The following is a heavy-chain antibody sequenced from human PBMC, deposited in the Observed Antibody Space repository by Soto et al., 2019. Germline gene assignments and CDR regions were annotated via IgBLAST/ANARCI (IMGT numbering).Heavy chain of an antibody. J-gene: IGHJ4*02. CDR1: GFTFSSYG. CDR2: IWYDGSNK. V-gene: IGHV3-33*01. CDR3: ARETSFSLLGY. Sequence: GGSLRLSCAASGFTFSSYGMHWVRQAPGKGLEWVAVIWYDGSNKYYADSVKGRFTISRDNSKNTLYLQMNSLRAEDTTVYYSARETSFSLLGYWGQGTLVTVSS.